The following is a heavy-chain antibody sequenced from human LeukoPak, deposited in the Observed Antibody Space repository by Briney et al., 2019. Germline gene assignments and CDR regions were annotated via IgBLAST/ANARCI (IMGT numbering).Heavy chain of an antibody. D-gene: IGHD5-18*01. CDR3: AKAPANYVDTAMGTFDY. Sequence: GGSLRLSCAASGFTFSNYLMNWVRQAPGKGLEWVANIKKDGSEKYYVDSVKGRFTISRDNAKNSLYLQMNSLRAEDTAVYYCAKAPANYVDTAMGTFDYWGQGTLVIVSS. CDR1: GFTFSNYL. V-gene: IGHV3-7*01. CDR2: IKKDGSEK. J-gene: IGHJ4*02.